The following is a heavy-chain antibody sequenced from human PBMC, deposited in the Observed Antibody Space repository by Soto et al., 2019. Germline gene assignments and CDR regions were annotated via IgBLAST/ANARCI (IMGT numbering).Heavy chain of an antibody. CDR2: IWYDGSNK. D-gene: IGHD2-15*01. CDR3: ARADCSGGSCQINY. CDR1: GFSFSSYA. V-gene: IGHV3-33*01. Sequence: GGFLRLSCAASGFSFSSYAMHWVRQAPGKGLEWVAVIWYDGSNKYYTDSVKGRFTISRDNSKNTLYLQMNSLRAEDSAVYYCARADCSGGSCQINYWGQGTLVTVSS. J-gene: IGHJ4*02.